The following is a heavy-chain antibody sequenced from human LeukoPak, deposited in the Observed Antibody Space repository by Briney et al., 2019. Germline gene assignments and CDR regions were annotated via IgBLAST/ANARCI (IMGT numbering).Heavy chain of an antibody. CDR3: ARDYSSFNWFDP. D-gene: IGHD4-11*01. CDR2: ISYSGGT. Sequence: SETLSLTCTVSGGSISGYYWSWIRQPPGKGLEWIAFISYSGGTNYNPSLKSRVTISGDTSKNQFSLKLISVTAADTAVYYCARDYSSFNWFDPWGQGTLVTVSS. J-gene: IGHJ5*02. V-gene: IGHV4-59*01. CDR1: GGSISGYY.